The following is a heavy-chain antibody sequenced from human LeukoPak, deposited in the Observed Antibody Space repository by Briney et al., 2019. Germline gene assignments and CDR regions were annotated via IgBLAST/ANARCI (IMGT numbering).Heavy chain of an antibody. J-gene: IGHJ6*03. V-gene: IGHV3-11*04. Sequence: PGGSLRLSCAASGFRFSDYYMSWVRQAPGKGLEWLSYISSSGTAMYYADSVKGRFTISRDNAKHSLYLQMNSLSAEDTAVYYCARVSFVADGFTGTLRVLRDYYYMDVWGKGTTVTVSS. CDR1: GFRFSDYY. CDR3: ARVSFVADGFTGTLRVLRDYYYMDV. CDR2: ISSSGTAM. D-gene: IGHD1-7*01.